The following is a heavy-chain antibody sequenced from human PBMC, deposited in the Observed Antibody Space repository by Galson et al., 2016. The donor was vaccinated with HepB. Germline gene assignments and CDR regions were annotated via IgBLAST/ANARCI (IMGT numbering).Heavy chain of an antibody. D-gene: IGHD1-26*01. CDR2: ISRSGDST. J-gene: IGHJ6*04. Sequence: SLRLSCAASGFTFSXYGMTXVRQAPGKGLEXVSSISRSGDSTDYADPVKGRFTISRDNSKNTLSLQMNSLTADDTAIYYCVQGSTAPAVWGKGTTVTVSS. CDR1: GFTFSXYG. CDR3: VQGSTAPAV. V-gene: IGHV3-23*01.